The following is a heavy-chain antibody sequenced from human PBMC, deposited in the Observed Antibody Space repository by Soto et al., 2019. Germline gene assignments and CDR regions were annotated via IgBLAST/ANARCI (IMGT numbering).Heavy chain of an antibody. J-gene: IGHJ6*02. CDR2: IYPGDSDT. D-gene: IGHD6-13*01. CDR1: GYSFTSYW. V-gene: IGHV5-51*01. Sequence: PGESLKISCKGSGYSFTSYWIGWVRQMPGKGLEWMGIIYPGDSDTRYSPSFQGQVTISADKSISTAYLQWSSLKASDTAMYYCARQPQAGYYYYGMDVWGQGTTVTVSS. CDR3: ARQPQAGYYYYGMDV.